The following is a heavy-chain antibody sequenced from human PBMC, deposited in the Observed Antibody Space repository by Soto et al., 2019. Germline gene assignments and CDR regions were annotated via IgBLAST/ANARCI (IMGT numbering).Heavy chain of an antibody. J-gene: IGHJ4*02. CDR1: GGSINSRYW. CDR2: IYHSGST. D-gene: IGHD3-10*01. Sequence: SETLSLTCAVSGGSINSRYWWSWVRQSPGKGLEWIGEIYHSGSTNYNPPLKSRVNISVDKSKNPFSLNLSSVTAADTAVYYCARDQNGSGNYYTRYFDYWGQGTLVTVS. CDR3: ARDQNGSGNYYTRYFDY. V-gene: IGHV4-4*02.